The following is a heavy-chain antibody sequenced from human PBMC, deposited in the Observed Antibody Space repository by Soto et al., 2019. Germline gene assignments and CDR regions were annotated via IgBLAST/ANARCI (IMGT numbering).Heavy chain of an antibody. V-gene: IGHV5-51*01. D-gene: IGHD2-15*01. CDR3: ARQLPYGGNSYYGMDV. Sequence: PGESLKISCKGSGYSFTSYWIGWVRQMPGKGLEWMGIIYPGDSDIRYSPSFQGQVTISADKSISTAYLQWSGLKASDTAIYYCARQLPYGGNSYYGMDVWGQGTTVTGSS. J-gene: IGHJ6*02. CDR2: IYPGDSDI. CDR1: GYSFTSYW.